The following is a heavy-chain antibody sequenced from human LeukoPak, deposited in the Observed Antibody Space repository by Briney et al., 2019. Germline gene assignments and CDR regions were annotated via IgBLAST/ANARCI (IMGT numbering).Heavy chain of an antibody. D-gene: IGHD3-22*01. Sequence: PSETLSLTCAVYGGSFSGYYWGWIRQPPGKGLEWIGEINHSGSTNYNPSLKSRVTISVDTSKNQFSLKLSSVTAADTAVYYCARSGPYYYDSSDDAFDIWGQGTMVTVSS. CDR3: ARSGPYYYDSSDDAFDI. CDR1: GGSFSGYY. CDR2: INHSGST. J-gene: IGHJ3*02. V-gene: IGHV4-34*01.